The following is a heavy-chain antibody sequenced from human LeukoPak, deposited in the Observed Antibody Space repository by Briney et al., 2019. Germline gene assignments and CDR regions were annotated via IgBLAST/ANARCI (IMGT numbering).Heavy chain of an antibody. D-gene: IGHD3/OR15-3a*01. V-gene: IGHV4-34*01. CDR2: IYYSGNT. CDR1: GGSFSGYY. Sequence: SETLSLTCAVYGGSFSGYYWGWVRQPPGKGLEWIGSIYYSGNTYYNPSLKSRVTISLDTSRNQFSLRLSSVTAADTADYYCARAQGNGLIDFWGQGTLVTVSS. CDR3: ARAQGNGLIDF. J-gene: IGHJ4*02.